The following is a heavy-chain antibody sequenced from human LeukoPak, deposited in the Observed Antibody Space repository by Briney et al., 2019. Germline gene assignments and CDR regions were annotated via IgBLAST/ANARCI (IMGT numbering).Heavy chain of an antibody. CDR2: IIPILGIA. Sequence: SVKVSCKASGGTFSSYAISWVRQAPGQGLEWIGRIIPILGIANYAQKFQGRVMITADKSTSTAYMELSSLRSEDTAVYYCARGPQGGSCYDYWGQGTLVTVSS. CDR1: GGTFSSYA. V-gene: IGHV1-69*04. J-gene: IGHJ4*02. CDR3: ARGPQGGSCYDY. D-gene: IGHD2-15*01.